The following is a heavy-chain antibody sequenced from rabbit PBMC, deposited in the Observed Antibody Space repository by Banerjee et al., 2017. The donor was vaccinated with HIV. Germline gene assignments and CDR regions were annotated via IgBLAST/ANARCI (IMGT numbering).Heavy chain of an antibody. CDR2: IWGGGSGAT. CDR1: GFSFSGSYY. J-gene: IGHJ4*01. V-gene: IGHV1S45*01. Sequence: QEQLEESGGDLVKPEGSLTLTCTASGFSFSGSYYMCWVRQAPGKGLEWIACIWGGGSGATYYASWAKGRFTISKTSSTTVTLQMTSLTAADTAMYYCERDNSIYSGTFKLWGPGTLVTVS. D-gene: IGHD8-1*01. CDR3: ERDNSIYSGTFKL.